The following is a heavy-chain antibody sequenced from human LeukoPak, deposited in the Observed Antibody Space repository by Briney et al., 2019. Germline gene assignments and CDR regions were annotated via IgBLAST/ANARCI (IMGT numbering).Heavy chain of an antibody. Sequence: GGSLRLSCAASGFTFSNYAMTWVRQAPGKGLDWISAIGDSGGGTYYADSVKGRFTVSRDNSKNTLYLQMNSLRAEDTAVYYCAKDGGLWVSAHWGDSWGRGTLVTVSS. CDR1: GFTFSNYA. V-gene: IGHV3-23*01. CDR2: IGDSGGGT. D-gene: IGHD7-27*01. J-gene: IGHJ4*02. CDR3: AKDGGLWVSAHWGDS.